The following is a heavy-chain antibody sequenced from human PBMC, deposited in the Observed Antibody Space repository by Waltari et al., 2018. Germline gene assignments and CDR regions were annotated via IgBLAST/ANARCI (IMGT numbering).Heavy chain of an antibody. V-gene: IGHV4-59*01. CDR2: IYYSGST. D-gene: IGHD6-19*01. J-gene: IGHJ4*02. CDR3: ARGAVATFDY. CDR1: GGSIRSYY. Sequence: QVQLQESGPGLVKPSETLSLTCTVSGGSIRSYYWSWIRQPPGKGLEWIGYIYYSGSTNYNPSLKSRVTISVDTSKNQFSLKLSSVTAADTAVYYCARGAVATFDYWGQGTLVTVSS.